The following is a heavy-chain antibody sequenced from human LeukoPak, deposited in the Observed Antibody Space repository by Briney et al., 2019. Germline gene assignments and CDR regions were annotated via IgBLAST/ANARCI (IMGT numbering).Heavy chain of an antibody. CDR2: ISGSGGST. Sequence: GGSLRLSCAASGFTFSSYAMSWVRQAPGKGLEWVSAISGSGGSTYYADSVKGRFTISRDNSKNTLYLQMNSLRAEDTAVYYCAKFQYDFWSGPYYYYGMDVWGQGTTVTVSS. V-gene: IGHV3-23*01. CDR3: AKFQYDFWSGPYYYYGMDV. J-gene: IGHJ6*02. CDR1: GFTFSSYA. D-gene: IGHD3-3*01.